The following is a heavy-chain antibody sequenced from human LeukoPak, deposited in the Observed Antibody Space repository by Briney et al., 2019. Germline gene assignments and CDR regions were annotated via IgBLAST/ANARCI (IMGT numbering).Heavy chain of an antibody. CDR2: INRDGSST. D-gene: IGHD3-10*01. Sequence: PGGSLRLSCAASGFTFSSYWMHWVRQAPGKGLVWVSRINRDGSSTSYADSVKGRFTISRDSAKNTLYPQMNSLRAEDTAVYYCASFPPYYYGSGSYYYYMDVWGKGTTVRLL. V-gene: IGHV3-74*01. CDR3: ASFPPYYYGSGSYYYYMDV. J-gene: IGHJ6*03. CDR1: GFTFSSYW.